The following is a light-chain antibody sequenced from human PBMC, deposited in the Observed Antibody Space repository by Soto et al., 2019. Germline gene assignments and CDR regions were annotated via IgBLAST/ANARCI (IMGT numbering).Light chain of an antibody. CDR2: AAS. V-gene: IGKV1-39*01. CDR3: QQNYTTPLT. Sequence: EIQMAQSQSSLSASVGDTVTLTCQASQSVDTYLKWYQQKSGKAPKLMIYAASTLQSGVPSRFSGSGSGTYFTLTISSLQPEDRATYYGQQNYTTPLTFGGGTKVDIK. J-gene: IGKJ4*01. CDR1: QSVDTY.